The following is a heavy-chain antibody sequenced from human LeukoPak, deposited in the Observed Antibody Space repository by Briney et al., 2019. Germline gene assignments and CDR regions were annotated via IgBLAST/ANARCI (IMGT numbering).Heavy chain of an antibody. V-gene: IGHV4-59*12. CDR2: IYYSGST. Sequence: SETLSLTCTVSDGSISTYYWSWIRQPPGKGLEWIGYIYYSGSTNYNPSLKSRVTISVDTSKKQFSLKLSSVTAADTAVYYCAREVSITIFGVVDYYYYMDVWGKGTTVTVSS. D-gene: IGHD3-3*01. CDR1: DGSISTYY. CDR3: AREVSITIFGVVDYYYYMDV. J-gene: IGHJ6*03.